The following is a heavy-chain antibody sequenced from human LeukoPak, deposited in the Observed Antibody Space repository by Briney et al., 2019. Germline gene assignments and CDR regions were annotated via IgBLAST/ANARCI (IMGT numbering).Heavy chain of an antibody. V-gene: IGHV3-30*02. D-gene: IGHD2-21*02. CDR3: AKDRTAYAYYFES. CDR1: GFIFSNHG. CDR2: IHYDGREQ. Sequence: GGSLRLSCAASGFIFSNHGMHWVRQAPGKGLEWVSFIHYDGREQYYADSVKGRFTISRDNSKNTLYLHMNSLRPEDTAVYFCAKDRTAYAYYFESWGQGTLVTVSS. J-gene: IGHJ4*02.